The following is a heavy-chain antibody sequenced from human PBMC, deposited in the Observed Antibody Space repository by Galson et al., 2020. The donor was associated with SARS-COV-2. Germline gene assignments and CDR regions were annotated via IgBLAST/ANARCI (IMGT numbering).Heavy chain of an antibody. D-gene: IGHD3-22*01. CDR1: GGSISSYY. J-gene: IGHJ3*02. CDR2: IYYSGST. V-gene: IGHV4-59*08. Sequence: SETLSLTCTVSGGSISSYYWSWIRQPPGKGLKWIGYIYYSGSTNYNPSLKSRVTISVDTSKNQFSLKLSSVTAADTAVYYCARHKSSRGWLRPNDAFDIWGQGTMVTVSS. CDR3: ARHKSSRGWLRPNDAFDI.